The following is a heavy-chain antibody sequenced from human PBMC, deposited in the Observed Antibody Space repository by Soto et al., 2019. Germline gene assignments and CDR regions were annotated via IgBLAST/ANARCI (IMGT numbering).Heavy chain of an antibody. CDR3: AKKVTIYAVDPADY. CDR1: GFTFSDFG. D-gene: IGHD3-3*01. V-gene: IGHV3-23*01. CDR2: ISGSGDAT. Sequence: GGSLRLSCAASGFTFSDFGMSWVRQAPGKGLEWVSVISGSGDATYYAASVKGRFTLSRDNSKNTLYLQMNSLTVADTAVYYCAKKVTIYAVDPADYWGQGTQVTVSS. J-gene: IGHJ4*02.